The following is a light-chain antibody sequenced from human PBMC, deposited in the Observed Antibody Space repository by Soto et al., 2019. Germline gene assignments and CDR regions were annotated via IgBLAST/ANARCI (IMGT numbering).Light chain of an antibody. CDR1: SSNIGAGYD. CDR2: GNN. V-gene: IGLV1-40*01. J-gene: IGLJ1*01. Sequence: QSALTQPPSGSGAPGQRVTISCTGSSSNIGAGYDVHWYQQLPGTAPKLLIYGNNNRPSGVPDRFSGSKSGTSASLAITGLLPEDEADYYCQSHDTSLSGSRVFGTGTKVTVL. CDR3: QSHDTSLSGSRV.